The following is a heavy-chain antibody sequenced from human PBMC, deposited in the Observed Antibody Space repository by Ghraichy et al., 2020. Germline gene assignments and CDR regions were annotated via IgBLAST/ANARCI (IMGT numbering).Heavy chain of an antibody. Sequence: GGSLRLSCAASGFTFSSYAMSWVRQAPGKGLEWVSAISGSGGSTYYADSVKGRFTISRDNSKNTLYLQMNSLRAEDTAVYYCAKDGWGYSSSSGDYWGQGTLVTVSS. D-gene: IGHD6-13*01. CDR2: ISGSGGST. J-gene: IGHJ4*02. V-gene: IGHV3-23*01. CDR1: GFTFSSYA. CDR3: AKDGWGYSSSSGDY.